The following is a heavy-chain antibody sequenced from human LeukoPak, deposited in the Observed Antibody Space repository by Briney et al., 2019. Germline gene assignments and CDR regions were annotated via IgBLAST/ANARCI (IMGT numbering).Heavy chain of an antibody. CDR3: ARAWWYYYYGMDV. Sequence: SETLCLTCAVYGGSFRGYYWSWIRQPPGKGLEWVGEINHSGSTNYNPSLKSRVTISVDTSKNQFSLKLSAVTAADTAVYYCARAWWYYYYGMDVWGQGTTVTVSS. CDR2: INHSGST. V-gene: IGHV4-34*01. CDR1: GGSFRGYY. J-gene: IGHJ6*02. D-gene: IGHD2-15*01.